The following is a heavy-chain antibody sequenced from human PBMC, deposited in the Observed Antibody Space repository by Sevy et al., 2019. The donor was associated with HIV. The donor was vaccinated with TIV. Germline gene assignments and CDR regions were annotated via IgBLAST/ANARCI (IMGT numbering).Heavy chain of an antibody. V-gene: IGHV3-7*01. J-gene: IGHJ4*02. CDR3: ARRPKYDLIRSFVLGFDY. D-gene: IGHD3-9*01. Sequence: GGSLRLSCAASGFTFSSHWMSWVRQAPGKGLEWVANIEEDGRGEYYVDSVKGRFTVSRDNAKNSLYLQMNSLRVGDTAVYYYARRPKYDLIRSFVLGFDYWGQGALVTVSS. CDR1: GFTFSSHW. CDR2: IEEDGRGE.